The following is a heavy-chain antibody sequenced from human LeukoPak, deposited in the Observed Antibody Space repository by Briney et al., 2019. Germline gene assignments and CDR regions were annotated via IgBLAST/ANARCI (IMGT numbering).Heavy chain of an antibody. D-gene: IGHD3-3*01. CDR2: IIPIFGTA. J-gene: IGHJ4*02. Sequence: PVASVKVSCKASGGTFSSYAISWVRQAPGQGLEWMGGIIPIFGTANYAQKFQGRVTITADESTSTAYMELSSLRSEDTAVYYCARHSDFWSGYFDYWGQGTLVTVSS. V-gene: IGHV1-69*13. CDR1: GGTFSSYA. CDR3: ARHSDFWSGYFDY.